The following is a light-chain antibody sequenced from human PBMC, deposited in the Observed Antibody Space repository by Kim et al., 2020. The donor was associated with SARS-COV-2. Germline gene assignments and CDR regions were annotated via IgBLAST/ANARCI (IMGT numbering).Light chain of an antibody. J-gene: IGLJ3*02. Sequence: SYELTQPPSVSVSPGQTASIACSGDKLGDKFACWYQQKPGQSPVLVIYQDSKRPSGIPERFSGFNSGNTATLTIIGTLAIDEADYYCLAWDSSTGVFGGG. CDR2: QDS. CDR1: KLGDKF. V-gene: IGLV3-1*01. CDR3: LAWDSSTGV.